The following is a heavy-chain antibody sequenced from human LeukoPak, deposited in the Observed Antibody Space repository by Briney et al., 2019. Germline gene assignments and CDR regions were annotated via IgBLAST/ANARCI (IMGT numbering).Heavy chain of an antibody. J-gene: IGHJ3*02. CDR1: GGSISGGSYY. D-gene: IGHD3-22*01. CDR3: ARGYDITSTGSAFDI. Sequence: SQTLSLTCTVSGGSISGGSYYWSWIRQPAGKGLEWSGRIYTSGSTNYNPSLKSRVTISVDTSKNQFSLKLSSVTAADTAVYYCARGYDITSTGSAFDIWGQGTMVTVSS. CDR2: IYTSGST. V-gene: IGHV4-61*02.